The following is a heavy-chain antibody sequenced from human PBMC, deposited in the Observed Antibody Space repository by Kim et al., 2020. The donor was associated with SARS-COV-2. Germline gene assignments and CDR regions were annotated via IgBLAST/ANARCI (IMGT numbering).Heavy chain of an antibody. CDR1: GDSMTSSSTC. D-gene: IGHD2-21*01. CDR2: ICYTGRT. V-gene: IGHV4-39*01. CDR3: ARRIGSAWLWSFDP. J-gene: IGHJ5*02. Sequence: SETLSLTCTVSGDSMTSSSTCWAWIRQPPGKGLEWIVTICYTGRTFYNPSLRRRVTVSQDKSNNQFFLRLSSVTAADTAPIYGARRIGSAWLWSFDPWG.